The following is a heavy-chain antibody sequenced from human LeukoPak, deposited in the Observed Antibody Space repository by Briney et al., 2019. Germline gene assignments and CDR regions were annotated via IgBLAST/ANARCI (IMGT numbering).Heavy chain of an antibody. Sequence: GGSLRLSCAASGFTFSDYYMSWIRQAPGKGLEWVSYISSSGSTIYYADSVKGRFTISRDNAKNSLYLQMNSLRAEDTAVYYCARDKELGYDYVWGSYRYTEDYWGQGTLVTVSS. CDR2: ISSSGSTI. D-gene: IGHD3-16*02. V-gene: IGHV3-11*01. J-gene: IGHJ4*02. CDR3: ARDKELGYDYVWGSYRYTEDY. CDR1: GFTFSDYY.